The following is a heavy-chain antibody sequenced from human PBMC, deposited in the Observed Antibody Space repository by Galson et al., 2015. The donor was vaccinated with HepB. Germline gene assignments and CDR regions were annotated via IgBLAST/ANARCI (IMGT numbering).Heavy chain of an antibody. J-gene: IGHJ4*02. CDR2: INPNSGST. CDR1: GYPFTGYY. V-gene: IGHV1-2*02. Sequence: SVKVSCKASGYPFTGYYIHWVRQAPGQGLEWMGWINPNSGSTKYAQKFQGGVTMTRDTSINTAYMELSRLRSDDTAVYYCARDRAGDEYYFDYWGQGTLVTVSS. D-gene: IGHD2-21*02. CDR3: ARDRAGDEYYFDY.